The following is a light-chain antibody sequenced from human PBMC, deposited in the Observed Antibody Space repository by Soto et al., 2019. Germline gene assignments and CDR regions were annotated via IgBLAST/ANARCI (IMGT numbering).Light chain of an antibody. CDR1: QNVNNH. J-gene: IGKJ5*01. V-gene: IGKV3-11*01. CDR2: DTS. CDR3: QQRTSWPPT. Sequence: EIVLTQSPATLSLSPGERATLSCKASQNVNNHLVWYQQKSGQAPRLVIYDTSTRASDFPARFSGRGSGTDSTHTISSLEPEEFAVYYCQQRTSWPPTFGQGTRLDIK.